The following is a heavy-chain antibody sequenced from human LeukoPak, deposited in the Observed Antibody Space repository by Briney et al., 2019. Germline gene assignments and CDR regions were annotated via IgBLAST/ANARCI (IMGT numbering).Heavy chain of an antibody. V-gene: IGHV4-30-2*01. J-gene: IGHJ5*02. Sequence: SETLSLTCTVSGGSISSGGYYWSWIRQPPGKGLEWIGYIYHSGSTYYNPSLKSRVTISVDTSKNQFSLKLSSVTAADTAVYYCARFERLPILRSGWFDPWGQGTLVTVSS. CDR2: IYHSGST. CDR1: GGSISSGGYY. D-gene: IGHD4-11*01. CDR3: ARFERLPILRSGWFDP.